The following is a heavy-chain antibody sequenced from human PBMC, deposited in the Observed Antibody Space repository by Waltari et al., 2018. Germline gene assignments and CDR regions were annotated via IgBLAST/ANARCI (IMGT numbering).Heavy chain of an antibody. V-gene: IGHV4-61*02. CDR3: AREDTVTGTSDY. Sequence: QVQLQESGPGLVKPSQTLSLTCTVSGGSISSGSYSWSWLRQPAGKGLEWIGRIYTSGSTNYNPSLKSRVTISVDTSKNQFSLKLSSVTAADTAVYYCAREDTVTGTSDYWGQGTLVTVSS. D-gene: IGHD1-20*01. J-gene: IGHJ4*02. CDR2: IYTSGST. CDR1: GGSISSGSYS.